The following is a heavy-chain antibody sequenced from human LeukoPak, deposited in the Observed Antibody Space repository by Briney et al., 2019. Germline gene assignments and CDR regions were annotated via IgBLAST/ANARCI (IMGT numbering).Heavy chain of an antibody. V-gene: IGHV5-51*01. CDR2: IYPDNSEA. D-gene: IGHD3-3*01. CDR1: GYNFSRFW. Sequence: GESLKISCRTSGYNFSRFWIGWVRLMPGKGLEWMGIIYPDNSEAKYSPSFHGQVTISADKSISTDYLQWSSLKASDSAMYYCARMTFGLYFFDYWAQGSLVAVSS. J-gene: IGHJ4*02. CDR3: ARMTFGLYFFDY.